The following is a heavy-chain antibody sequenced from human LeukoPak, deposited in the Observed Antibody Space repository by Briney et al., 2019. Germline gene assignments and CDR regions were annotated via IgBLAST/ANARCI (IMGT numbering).Heavy chain of an antibody. V-gene: IGHV1-69*04. Sequence: ASVKVSCKASGGTFSSYAISWVRQAPGQGLEWMGTIIPILGIANYAQKFQGRVTITADKSTSTAYMELSSLRSEDTAVYYCARGSGGGGGLSRRYYYYYGMDVWGQGTTVTVSS. CDR1: GGTFSSYA. CDR2: IIPILGIA. J-gene: IGHJ6*02. D-gene: IGHD2-15*01. CDR3: ARGSGGGGGLSRRYYYYYGMDV.